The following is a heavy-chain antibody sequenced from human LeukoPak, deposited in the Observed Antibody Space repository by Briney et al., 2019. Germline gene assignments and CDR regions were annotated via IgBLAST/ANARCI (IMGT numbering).Heavy chain of an antibody. D-gene: IGHD3-22*01. CDR2: IYTSGST. V-gene: IGHV4-4*07. CDR3: AREDYYDSSGHLRFDY. J-gene: IGHJ4*02. CDR1: GGSISSYY. Sequence: SETLSLTCTVSGGSISSYYWSWIRQPAGKGLEWIGRIYTSGSTNYNPSLKSRVTMSVDTSKNQFSLKLSSVTAADTAVYYCAREDYYDSSGHLRFDYWGQGTLVTVSS.